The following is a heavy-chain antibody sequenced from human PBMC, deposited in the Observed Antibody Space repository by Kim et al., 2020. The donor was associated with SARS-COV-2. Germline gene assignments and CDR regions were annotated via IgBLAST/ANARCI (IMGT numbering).Heavy chain of an antibody. Sequence: SETLSLICAVYGGSFSGYYWSWIRQPPGKGLEWIGEINHSGNTNYNPSLKSRVTISVDTPKNQFSLKLSSVTAADTAVYYCARGVKAAVAGTLDYWGQGTLVTVSS. D-gene: IGHD6-19*01. J-gene: IGHJ4*02. CDR1: GGSFSGYY. V-gene: IGHV4-34*01. CDR3: ARGVKAAVAGTLDY. CDR2: INHSGNT.